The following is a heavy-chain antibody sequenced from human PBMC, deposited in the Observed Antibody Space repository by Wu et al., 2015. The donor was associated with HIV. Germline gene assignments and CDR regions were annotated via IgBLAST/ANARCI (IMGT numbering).Heavy chain of an antibody. V-gene: IGHV1-2*02. Sequence: QGQLVQSGTEVKNPGASVKVSCKASGYSLSPYYMHWVRQAPGQGLEWMGWIHPTSGDTKYARKFQGRVTMTRDTSISTAYMDLSRLKSDDTAMYYCAREWAVAGPLMSADEEYWYFDLWGRGTLATVSS. CDR1: GYSLSPYY. CDR2: IHPTSGDT. D-gene: IGHD6-19*01. CDR3: AREWAVAGPLMSADEEYWYFDL. J-gene: IGHJ2*01.